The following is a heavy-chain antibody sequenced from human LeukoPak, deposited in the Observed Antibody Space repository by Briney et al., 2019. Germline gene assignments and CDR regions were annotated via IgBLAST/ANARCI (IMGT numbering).Heavy chain of an antibody. D-gene: IGHD6-13*01. Sequence: PSETLSLTCAVYGGSFSGYYWSWIRQPPGKGLEWIGGINHSGSTNYNPSLKSRVTISVDTSKNQFSLKLSSVTAADTAVYYCARESGQQLVSYYFDYWGQGTLVTVSS. J-gene: IGHJ4*02. CDR3: ARESGQQLVSYYFDY. CDR1: GGSFSGYY. V-gene: IGHV4-34*01. CDR2: INHSGST.